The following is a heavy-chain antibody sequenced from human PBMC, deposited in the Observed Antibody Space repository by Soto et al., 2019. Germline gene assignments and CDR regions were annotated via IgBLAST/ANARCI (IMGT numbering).Heavy chain of an antibody. J-gene: IGHJ3*01. Sequence: GGSLRLSCAASGFTFGNYGINWVRQAPGKGLEWVSGISGGGGSTYYADSVKGRFTVSRDPSKNSVFLEMNTLRAEDTAVYYCAKGFIVVVTVLRPDDAFDVWGQGTLVTVSS. CDR1: GFTFGNYG. D-gene: IGHD2-21*02. CDR3: AKGFIVVVTVLRPDDAFDV. V-gene: IGHV3-23*01. CDR2: ISGGGGST.